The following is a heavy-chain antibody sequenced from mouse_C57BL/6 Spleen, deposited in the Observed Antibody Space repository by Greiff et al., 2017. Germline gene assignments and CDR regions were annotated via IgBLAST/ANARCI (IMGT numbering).Heavy chain of an antibody. J-gene: IGHJ1*03. CDR3: ARQGTTVVEYFDV. D-gene: IGHD1-1*01. CDR1: GFTFSDYG. V-gene: IGHV5-15*01. CDR2: ISNLAYSI. Sequence: EVHLVESGGGLVQPGGSLKLSCAASGFTFSDYGMAWVRQAPRKGPEWVAFISNLAYSIYYADTVTGRFTISRENAKNTLYLEMSSLRSEDTAMYYCARQGTTVVEYFDVWGTGTTVTVSS.